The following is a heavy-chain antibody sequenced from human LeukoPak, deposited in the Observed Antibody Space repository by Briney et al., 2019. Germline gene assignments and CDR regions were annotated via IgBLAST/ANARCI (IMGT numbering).Heavy chain of an antibody. CDR3: ARDRGWSSPNYGMDV. CDR2: ISNNGGNT. J-gene: IGHJ6*02. CDR1: GFSFSSHA. D-gene: IGHD2-15*01. V-gene: IGHV3-64*01. Sequence: GGSLRLSCVASGFSFSSHAMHWVRQAPGKGLEYVSAISNNGGNTYYASSVKGKFTISRDNSKNTLYLQMGSLRTEDMAVYYCARDRGWSSPNYGMDVWGQGTTVTVSS.